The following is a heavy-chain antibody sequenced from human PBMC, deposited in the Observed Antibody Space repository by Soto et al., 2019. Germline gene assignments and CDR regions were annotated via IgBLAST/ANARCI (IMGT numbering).Heavy chain of an antibody. D-gene: IGHD1-26*01. CDR1: GGSISSYC. CDR2: ICNSGGT. V-gene: IGHV4-59*01. Sequence: QVQLQESGPGLVKPSETLSLTCTVSGGSISSYCWSWVRQPPGEGLEWIANICNSGGTNYNPSLKSLVVISVETSRNQFSLKLSSVTAADTAVYYCARGVGRYGSNLDYWGQGTLVTVSS. CDR3: ARGVGRYGSNLDY. J-gene: IGHJ4*02.